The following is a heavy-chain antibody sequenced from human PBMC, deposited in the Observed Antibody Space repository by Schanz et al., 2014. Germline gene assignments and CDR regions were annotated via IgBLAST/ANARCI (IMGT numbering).Heavy chain of an antibody. D-gene: IGHD3-16*01. Sequence: EVQLVESGGGLVKPGGSLRLSCAASGFTFSTYSMNWVRQAPGKGLEWVSSISSGGSYIYYADSVRGRFTISRDNDKNSLYLQMNSLRAEDTAVYYCARAPLGGSTSYFDLWGRGTLVTVSS. J-gene: IGHJ2*01. V-gene: IGHV3-21*01. CDR3: ARAPLGGSTSYFDL. CDR2: ISSGGSYI. CDR1: GFTFSTYS.